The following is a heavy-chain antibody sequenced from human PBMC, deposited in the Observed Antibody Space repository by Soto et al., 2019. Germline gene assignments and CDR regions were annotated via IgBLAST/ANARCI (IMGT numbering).Heavy chain of an antibody. CDR2: ISGSGGST. V-gene: IGHV3-23*01. D-gene: IGHD3-3*01. J-gene: IGHJ4*02. CDR3: AKDPTYYDFWSGYEPIDY. CDR1: GFTFSSYA. Sequence: GGSLRLSCAASGFTFSSYAMSWVRQAPGKGLEWVSAISGSGGSTYYADSVKGRFTISRDNSKNTSYLQMNSLTAEATAVYYCAKDPTYYDFWSGYEPIDYWGQGTLVTVSS.